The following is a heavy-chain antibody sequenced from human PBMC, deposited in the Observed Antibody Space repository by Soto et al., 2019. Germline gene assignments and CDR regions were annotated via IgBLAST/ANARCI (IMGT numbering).Heavy chain of an antibody. CDR1: GSAFTRYG. D-gene: IGHD3-3*01. V-gene: IGHV1-18*01. CDR3: ARNPIYYDFGSNYFPGDALHNW. J-gene: IGHJ5*01. Sequence: AQVWGYCKASGSAFTRYGISWVRRAPLQGIERMGWISAYNGNTNYAQKLQGRVTMTTDTSTSTAYMELTSLTSDDTAVYYCARNPIYYDFGSNYFPGDALHNW. CDR2: ISAYNGNT.